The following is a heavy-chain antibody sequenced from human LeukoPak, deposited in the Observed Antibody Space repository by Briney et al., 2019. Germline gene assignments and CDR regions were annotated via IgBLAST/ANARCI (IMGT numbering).Heavy chain of an antibody. V-gene: IGHV4-59*01. CDR2: IYYTGST. D-gene: IGHD6-6*01. J-gene: IGHJ4*02. CDR1: GGSFSSYY. Sequence: SETLSLTCTVSGGSFSSYYWNWLRQSPGKGLEWIGYIYYTGSTNYNPSLKGRVTLSVDTSNNQFSLRLRSVTAAETAEYYCARGGSRVISSSDFDFWGQGILVTVSS. CDR3: ARGGSRVISSSDFDF.